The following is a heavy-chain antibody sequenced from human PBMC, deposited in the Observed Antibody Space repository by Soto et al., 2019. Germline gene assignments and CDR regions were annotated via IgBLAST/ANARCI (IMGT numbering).Heavy chain of an antibody. D-gene: IGHD6-6*01. J-gene: IGHJ6*04. CDR2: IIPIFGTA. Sequence: SVKVSCKASGGTFSSYAISWVRQAPGQGLEWMGGIIPIFGTANYAQKFQGRVTITADESTSTAYMELSSLRSEDTAVYYCARRAVISSSSKNYYYYSVMAVWGKGTTVPVS. CDR3: ARRAVISSSSKNYYYYSVMAV. CDR1: GGTFSSYA. V-gene: IGHV1-69*13.